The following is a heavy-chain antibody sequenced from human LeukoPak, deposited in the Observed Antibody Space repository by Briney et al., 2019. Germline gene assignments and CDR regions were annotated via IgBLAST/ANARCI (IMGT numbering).Heavy chain of an antibody. CDR3: AGDSSGWYEDAFDI. CDR2: IYYSGST. J-gene: IGHJ3*02. CDR1: GGSISSGDYY. Sequence: SSETLSLTCTVSGGSISSGDYYWSWIRQPPGKGLEWIGYIYYSGSTYYNPSLKSRVTTSVDTSKNQFSLKLSSVTAADTAVYYCAGDSSGWYEDAFDIWGQGTMVTVSS. D-gene: IGHD6-19*01. V-gene: IGHV4-30-4*01.